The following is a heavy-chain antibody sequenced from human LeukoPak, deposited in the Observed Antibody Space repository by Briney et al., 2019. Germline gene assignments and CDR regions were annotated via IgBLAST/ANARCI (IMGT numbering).Heavy chain of an antibody. CDR2: VDPDGTTT. CDR1: GFTLSNYW. J-gene: IGHJ6*02. CDR3: TRVQAGRSGLMDV. Sequence: GGSLILSCAASGFTLSNYWMHWVRQAPGEGLVWVSRVDPDGTTTNYADSVTGRFTTSRDNAKNTLYLQMNSLRAEDTALYYCTRVQAGRSGLMDVWGRGTTVTVSS. D-gene: IGHD2-8*02. V-gene: IGHV3-74*01.